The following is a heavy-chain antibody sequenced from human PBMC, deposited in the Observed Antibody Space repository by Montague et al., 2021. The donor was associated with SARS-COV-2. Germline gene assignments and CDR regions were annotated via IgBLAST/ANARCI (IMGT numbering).Heavy chain of an antibody. J-gene: IGHJ3*01. V-gene: IGHV4-39*02. CDR3: ARLVRTHLKVSTTYGGLDV. CDR1: GGSISSSYYY. D-gene: IGHD5/OR15-5a*01. CDR2: IYDSGST. Sequence: SETLSLTCTVSGGSISSSYYYWVWIRQPPGKGLEWVGSIYDSGSTNYTLSLKSPVTIYVDTSKNHFSLKLSSVTAADTAVYYCARLVRTHLKVSTTYGGLDVWGQGTMVTVSS.